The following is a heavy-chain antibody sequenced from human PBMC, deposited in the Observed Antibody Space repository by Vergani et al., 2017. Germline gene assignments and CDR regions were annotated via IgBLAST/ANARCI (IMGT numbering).Heavy chain of an antibody. V-gene: IGHV3-9*01. CDR1: GFTFDDYA. CDR3: AKWYCSSTSCYLFFDY. CDR2: ISWNSGSI. D-gene: IGHD2-2*01. J-gene: IGHJ4*02. Sequence: EVQLVESGGGLVQPGRSLRLSCAASGFTFDDYAMHWVRQAPGKGLEWVSGISWNSGSIGYADSVKGRFTISRENAKNSLYLQMNSLRAEDTALYYCAKWYCSSTSCYLFFDYWGQGTLVTVSS.